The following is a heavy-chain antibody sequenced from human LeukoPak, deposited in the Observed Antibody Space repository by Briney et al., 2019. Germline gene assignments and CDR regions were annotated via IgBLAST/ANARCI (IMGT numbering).Heavy chain of an antibody. Sequence: PGGSLRLSCAASGFTFSSYAMSWVRQAPGKGLVWDSPISGSGGSTYYADSVKGRFTISRDNSRNTLYLQMNSLRAEDTAVYYCARSDIALVNAEYFQHWGQGTLVTVSS. CDR2: ISGSGGST. V-gene: IGHV3-23*01. CDR3: ARSDIALVNAEYFQH. J-gene: IGHJ1*01. CDR1: GFTFSSYA. D-gene: IGHD2-8*02.